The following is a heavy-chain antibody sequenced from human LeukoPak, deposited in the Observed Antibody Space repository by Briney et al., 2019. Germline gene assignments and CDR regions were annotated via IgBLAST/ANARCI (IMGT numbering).Heavy chain of an antibody. Sequence: SSETLSLTCTVSGGSISSGSYYWSWIRQPAGKGLEWIGRIYTSGSTNYNPSLKSRVTISVDTSKNQFSLKLSSVTAADTAVYYCGREKRYLFDYLGQGTLVTVSS. CDR1: GGSISSGSYY. J-gene: IGHJ4*02. D-gene: IGHD1-14*01. CDR3: GREKRYLFDY. V-gene: IGHV4-61*02. CDR2: IYTSGST.